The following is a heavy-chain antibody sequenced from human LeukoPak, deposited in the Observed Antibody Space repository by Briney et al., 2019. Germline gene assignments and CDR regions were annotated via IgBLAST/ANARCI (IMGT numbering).Heavy chain of an antibody. CDR1: GGSFSGYY. CDR3: ARHRPRYCSGGSCYPGMDV. CDR2: INHSGST. D-gene: IGHD2-15*01. J-gene: IGHJ6*04. Sequence: SEALSLTCAVYGGSFSGYYWSWIRQPPGKGLEWIGEINHSGSTNYNPSLKSRVTISVDTSKNQSSLKLSSVTAADTAVYYCARHRPRYCSGGSCYPGMDVWGKGTTVTISS. V-gene: IGHV4-34*01.